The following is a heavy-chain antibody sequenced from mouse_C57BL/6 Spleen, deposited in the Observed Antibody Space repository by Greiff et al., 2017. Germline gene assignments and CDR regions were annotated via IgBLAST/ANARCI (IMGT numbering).Heavy chain of an antibody. CDR1: GFTFSDYY. CDR3: ARDHAGYAMDY. Sequence: EVHLVESEGGLVQPGSSMKLSCTASGFTFSDYYMAWVRQVPEKGLEWVANINYDGSSTYYLDSLKSRFIISRDNAKNILYLQLSSLKSEDTATYNCARDHAGYAMDYWGQGTSVTVSS. J-gene: IGHJ4*01. CDR2: INYDGSST. V-gene: IGHV5-16*01.